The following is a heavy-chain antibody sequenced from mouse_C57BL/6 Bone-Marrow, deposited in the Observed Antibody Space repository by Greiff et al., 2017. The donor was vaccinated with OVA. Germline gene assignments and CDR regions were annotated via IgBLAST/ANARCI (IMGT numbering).Heavy chain of an antibody. CDR2: INPNTGGT. D-gene: IGHD2-5*01. Sequence: EVQLQQSGPELVKPGASVKISCKASGYTFTDYNMDWVKQSHGQSLEWIGDINPNTGGTIYNQKFKGKATLTVDKSSRTAYMELHSLTSEDTSGYYSARDPASNQWYFDDWGTGTTLTVSS. J-gene: IGHJ1*03. CDR1: GYTFTDYN. V-gene: IGHV1-18*01. CDR3: ARDPASNQWYFDD.